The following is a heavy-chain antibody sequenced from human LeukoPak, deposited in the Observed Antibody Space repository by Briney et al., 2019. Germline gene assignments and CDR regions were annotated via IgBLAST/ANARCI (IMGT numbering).Heavy chain of an antibody. Sequence: SETLSLTCSVSPGSIGGYYWSWFRQPPGKGLEWIGYVFYTGETDYNPSLRSRGTISVDASKNQVSLRLTSVTAADTAAYYCARHAAGVELWFEFWGQGTQVTVSS. CDR3: ARHAAGVELWFEF. V-gene: IGHV4-59*08. J-gene: IGHJ4*02. CDR2: VFYTGET. D-gene: IGHD2-21*01. CDR1: PGSIGGYY.